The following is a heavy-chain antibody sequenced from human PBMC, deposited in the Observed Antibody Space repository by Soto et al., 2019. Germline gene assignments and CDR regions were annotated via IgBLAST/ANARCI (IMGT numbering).Heavy chain of an antibody. Sequence: ASVKVSCKASGYTFTSYGISWVRQAPGQGLEWMGWISAYNGNTNYAQKLQGRVTMTTDTSTSTAYMELRSLRSDDTAVYYCARDLGYDYYYYYGMDVWGQGTTVTVSS. J-gene: IGHJ6*02. D-gene: IGHD2-15*01. CDR3: ARDLGYDYYYYYGMDV. CDR1: GYTFTSYG. CDR2: ISAYNGNT. V-gene: IGHV1-18*01.